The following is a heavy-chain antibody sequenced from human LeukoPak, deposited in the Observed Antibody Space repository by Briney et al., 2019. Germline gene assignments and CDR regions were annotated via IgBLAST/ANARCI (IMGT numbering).Heavy chain of an antibody. J-gene: IGHJ4*02. CDR1: GGSISSGSYY. Sequence: SSETLSLTCTVSGGSISSGSYYWRWIRQPAGKGLEWIGRIYTSGSTNYNPSLKSRVTISVDTSKNQFSLKLSSVTAADTAVYYCARDLAAAGFDYWGQGTLVTVSS. CDR3: ARDLAAAGFDY. V-gene: IGHV4-61*02. CDR2: IYTSGST. D-gene: IGHD6-13*01.